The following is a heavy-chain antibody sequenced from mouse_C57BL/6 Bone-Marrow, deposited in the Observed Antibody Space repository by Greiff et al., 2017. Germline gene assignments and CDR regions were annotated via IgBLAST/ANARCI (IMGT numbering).Heavy chain of an antibody. CDR1: GYTFTSYW. V-gene: IGHV1-55*01. Sequence: VKLVESGAELVKPGASVKMSCKASGYTFTSYWITWVKQSPGQGLEWIGDIYPGSGSTNYNKKFKSKATLTVDTSSSTAYMQLSSLTSEDSAVYYCARDIYSYFDVWGTGTTVTVSS. CDR2: IYPGSGST. CDR3: ARDIYSYFDV. J-gene: IGHJ1*03.